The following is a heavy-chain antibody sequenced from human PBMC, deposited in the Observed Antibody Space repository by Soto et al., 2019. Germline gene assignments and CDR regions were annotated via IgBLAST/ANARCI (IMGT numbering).Heavy chain of an antibody. Sequence: EVQLVESGGGLVKPGGSLRLSCVVSGFTFSSYSMNWVRQAPGKGLEWFSSISSGSNYTYYADSVKGRFTISRDNAKNSVYLQMNSLRAEDTALYYCARDFKESQYYYYCMDVWGKGTTVTVSS. CDR1: GFTFSSYS. CDR3: ARDFKESQYYYYCMDV. J-gene: IGHJ6*03. CDR2: ISSGSNYT. D-gene: IGHD3-10*01. V-gene: IGHV3-21*06.